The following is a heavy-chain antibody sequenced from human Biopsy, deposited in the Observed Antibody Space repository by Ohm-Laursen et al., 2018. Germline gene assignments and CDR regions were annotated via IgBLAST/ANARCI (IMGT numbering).Heavy chain of an antibody. J-gene: IGHJ1*01. CDR1: GGSFTGHY. V-gene: IGHV4-59*11. D-gene: IGHD4-23*01. CDR3: ARGSNEYGGLYFPH. CDR2: ISHTGYT. Sequence: SETLSLTRTVSGGSFTGHYWSWIRQPPGKGLEWIGHISHTGYTSYKSSLKSRVTISLDISRKHFSLRLTSLAAADTAVYYCARGSNEYGGLYFPHWGQGTLVTVSS.